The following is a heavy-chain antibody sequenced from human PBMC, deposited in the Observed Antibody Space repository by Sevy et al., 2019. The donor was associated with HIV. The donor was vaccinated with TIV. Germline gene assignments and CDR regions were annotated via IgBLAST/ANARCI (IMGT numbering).Heavy chain of an antibody. D-gene: IGHD4-17*01. Sequence: SETLSLTCTVSGGSISSYYWSWIRQPPGKGLEWIGYIYYSGSTNYNPSLKSRVTISVDTSKNQFSLKLSSVTAADTAVYYCARHKIDPDYGGNYRAFDLWGQGTMVTVSS. V-gene: IGHV4-59*01. CDR2: IYYSGST. J-gene: IGHJ3*01. CDR1: GGSISSYY. CDR3: ARHKIDPDYGGNYRAFDL.